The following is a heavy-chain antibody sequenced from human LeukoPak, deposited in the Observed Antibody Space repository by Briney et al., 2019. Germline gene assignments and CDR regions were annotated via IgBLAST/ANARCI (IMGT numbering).Heavy chain of an antibody. CDR2: SSSDETYK. Sequence: GGSLRLSCAASGFPFTVYPTHWVRQAPGKGLEWVSVSSSDETYKFYADSVRGRFTISRDNAKNSLYLQMSNLRAEDTAVYFCARGGGLDVWGQGATVTVSS. CDR1: GFPFTVYP. V-gene: IGHV3-30-3*01. D-gene: IGHD3-16*01. CDR3: ARGGGLDV. J-gene: IGHJ6*02.